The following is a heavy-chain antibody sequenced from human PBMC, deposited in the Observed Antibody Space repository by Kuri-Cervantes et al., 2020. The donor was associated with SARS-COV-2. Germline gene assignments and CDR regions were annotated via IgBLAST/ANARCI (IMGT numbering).Heavy chain of an antibody. J-gene: IGHJ3*02. Sequence: GSLRLSCIVSGASINSSSSYWGWIRQPPGKGLEWIGSIFYSGSIYYNPSLKSRVTISVDTSKNQFSLKLNSVTAADTAVYYCARHSLGPAVTGAFDIWGQGTKVTVSS. D-gene: IGHD4-17*01. CDR1: GASINSSSSY. V-gene: IGHV4-39*01. CDR2: IFYSGSI. CDR3: ARHSLGPAVTGAFDI.